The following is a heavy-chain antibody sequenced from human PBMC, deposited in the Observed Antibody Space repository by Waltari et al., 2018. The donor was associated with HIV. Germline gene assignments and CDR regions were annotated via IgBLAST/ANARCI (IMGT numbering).Heavy chain of an antibody. J-gene: IGHJ4*02. V-gene: IGHV3-23*01. CDR2: ISGSGGRT. D-gene: IGHD4-17*01. CDR3: AKEGYSGYDLYTTVTPFDY. CDR1: GFTFSSYA. Sequence: EVQLLESGGGLVQPGGSLRLSCAASGFTFSSYAMSWVRQAPGKGLEWVSAISGSGGRTYYADSVKGRFTISRDNAKNTLYLQMNSLRAEDTAVYYCAKEGYSGYDLYTTVTPFDYWGQGTLVTVSS.